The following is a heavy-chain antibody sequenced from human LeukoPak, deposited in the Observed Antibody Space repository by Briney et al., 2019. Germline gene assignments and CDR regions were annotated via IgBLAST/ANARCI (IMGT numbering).Heavy chain of an antibody. D-gene: IGHD4-23*01. V-gene: IGHV3-74*01. J-gene: IGHJ4*02. CDR1: GFILSNSW. CDR3: ARGLGLRGSN. CDR2: MYGDMSDI. Sequence: GGSLRLSCEVSGFILSNSWMHWVRQTPGKGLVWVSRMYGDMSDISYADSVKGRFTISRDNAKNTVYLQMNSLRGEDTAVYYCARGLGLRGSNWGQGTLVTVSS.